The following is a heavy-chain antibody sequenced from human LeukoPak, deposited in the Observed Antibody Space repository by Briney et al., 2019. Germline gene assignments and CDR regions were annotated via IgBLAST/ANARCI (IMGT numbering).Heavy chain of an antibody. J-gene: IGHJ4*02. CDR3: ATYDSSGYGPYYFDY. CDR1: GHTFTGYY. D-gene: IGHD3-22*01. CDR2: INPNSGGT. Sequence: ASVKVSCKASGHTFTGYYMHWVRQAPGQGLEWMGWINPNSGGTNYAQKLQGRVTMTRDTSISTAYMELSRLRSDDTAVYYCATYDSSGYGPYYFDYWGQGTLVTVSS. V-gene: IGHV1-2*02.